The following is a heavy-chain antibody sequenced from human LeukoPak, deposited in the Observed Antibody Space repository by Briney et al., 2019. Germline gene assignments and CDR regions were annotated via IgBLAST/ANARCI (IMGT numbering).Heavy chain of an antibody. V-gene: IGHV3-7*04. CDR3: ARGDHYCSSTSCQFLYYFDY. J-gene: IGHJ4*02. Sequence: GGSLRLSCAASGFTFSSYWMSWVRQAPGKGLEWVANIKQDGSEKYYVDSVKGRFTISRDNAKNSLYLQMNSLRDEDTAVYYCARGDHYCSSTSCQFLYYFDYWGQGTLATVSS. CDR1: GFTFSSYW. D-gene: IGHD2-2*01. CDR2: IKQDGSEK.